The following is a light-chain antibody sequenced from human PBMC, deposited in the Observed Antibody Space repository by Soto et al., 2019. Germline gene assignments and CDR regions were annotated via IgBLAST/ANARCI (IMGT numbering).Light chain of an antibody. J-gene: IGLJ2*01. CDR3: SSYTSSNTPV. V-gene: IGLV2-14*01. CDR1: SSDVGGYNY. Sequence: QSVLTQPASVSGSPGQSITISCTGTSSDVGGYNYVSWYQQHPGKAPKLVIYDVSNRPSGVSNRFSGSKSGNTASLTISGLQAEDEAAYYCSSYTSSNTPVFGGGTKLTVL. CDR2: DVS.